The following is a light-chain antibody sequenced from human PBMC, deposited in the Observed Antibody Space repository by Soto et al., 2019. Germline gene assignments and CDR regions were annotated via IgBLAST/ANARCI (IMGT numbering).Light chain of an antibody. Sequence: EIVLTQSPATLSAFPGDRVTLSCRASQALNTRLAWYQHKPGQAPRLLIYLTSNRAAGVPARFSAWGSETDFTLTISDVEPEDFAVYYCQQRSNWPFTFGPGTKVDIK. J-gene: IGKJ3*01. CDR3: QQRSNWPFT. CDR2: LTS. V-gene: IGKV3D-11*01. CDR1: QALNTR.